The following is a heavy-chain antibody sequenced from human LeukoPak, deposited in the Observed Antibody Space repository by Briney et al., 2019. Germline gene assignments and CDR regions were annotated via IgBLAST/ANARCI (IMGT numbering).Heavy chain of an antibody. D-gene: IGHD5-24*01. V-gene: IGHV3-73*01. Sequence: GGSLRLSCAASGFTFSSSALHWVRQASGKGLEWVGRISSKANSYATTYVASVNGRFTISRDDSKNTAYLQMNSLKTEDTAVYYCTPYRDRNWFDPWGQGTLVTVSS. J-gene: IGHJ5*02. CDR1: GFTFSSSA. CDR3: TPYRDRNWFDP. CDR2: ISSKANSYAT.